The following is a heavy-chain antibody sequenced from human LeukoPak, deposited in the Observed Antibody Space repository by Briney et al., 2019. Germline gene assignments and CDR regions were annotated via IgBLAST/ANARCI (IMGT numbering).Heavy chain of an antibody. J-gene: IGHJ4*02. D-gene: IGHD3-16*02. CDR3: ARCMITFGGVIVQWFDC. CDR2: ISAYNGNT. V-gene: IGHV1-18*01. CDR1: GYTFTSYG. Sequence: ASVKVSCKASGYTFTSYGISWVRQAPGQGLEWMGWISAYNGNTNYAQKLQGRVTMTTDTSTSTAYMELRSLRSDDTAVYYCARCMITFGGVIVQWFDCWGQGTLVTVSS.